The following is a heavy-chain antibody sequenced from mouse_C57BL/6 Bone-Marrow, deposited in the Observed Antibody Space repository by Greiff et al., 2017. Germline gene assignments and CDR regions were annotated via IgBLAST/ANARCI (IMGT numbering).Heavy chain of an antibody. CDR1: GFTFSSYT. D-gene: IGHD1-1*01. CDR2: ISGGGGNT. V-gene: IGHV5-9*01. Sequence: LVESGGGLVKPGGSLKLSCAASGFTFSSYTMSWVRQTPEKRLEWVATISGGGGNTYYPDSVKGRFTISRDNAKNTLYLQMSSLRSEDTALYYCASLYYYGSSYPPWFAYGGQGTLVTVSA. J-gene: IGHJ3*01. CDR3: ASLYYYGSSYPPWFAY.